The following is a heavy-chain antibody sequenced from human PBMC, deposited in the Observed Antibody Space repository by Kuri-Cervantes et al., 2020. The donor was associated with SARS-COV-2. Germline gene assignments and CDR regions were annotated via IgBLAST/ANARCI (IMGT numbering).Heavy chain of an antibody. Sequence: SGPTLVKPTQTLTLTCTFSGFSLNTGGMSVNWVRQSPGKALEWLGLIDWDNAKYYSRSLKSRLTISKDTSKSQVVLTMTNMDPVDTATYYCARIYSSGWYYFDYWGQGTLVTVSS. J-gene: IGHJ4*02. CDR1: GFSLNTGGMS. CDR2: IDWDNAK. CDR3: ARIYSSGWYYFDY. D-gene: IGHD6-19*01. V-gene: IGHV2-70*20.